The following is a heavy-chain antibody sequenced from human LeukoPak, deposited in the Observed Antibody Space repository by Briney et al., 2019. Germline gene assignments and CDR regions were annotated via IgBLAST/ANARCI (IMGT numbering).Heavy chain of an antibody. CDR3: ARGRRYSYGPGRDYYYYMDV. CDR2: INHSGST. Sequence: PSETLSLTCTVYGGSFSGYYWSWIRQPPGKGLEWIGEINHSGSTNYNPSLKSRVTISVDTSKNQFSLKLSSVTAADTAVYYCARGRRYSYGPGRDYYYYMDVWGKGTTVTVSS. D-gene: IGHD5-18*01. V-gene: IGHV4-34*01. CDR1: GGSFSGYY. J-gene: IGHJ6*03.